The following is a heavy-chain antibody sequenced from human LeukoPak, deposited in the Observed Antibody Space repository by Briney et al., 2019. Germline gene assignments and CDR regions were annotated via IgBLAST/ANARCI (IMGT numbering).Heavy chain of an antibody. Sequence: GGSLRLSCAASGFTFSSYRMNWVRQAPGKGLEWVSSISSSSSYIYYADSVKGRFTISRDNAKNSLYLQMNSLRAEDTAVYYCARLALRGGLVPWGQGTLVTVSS. CDR2: ISSSSSYI. CDR3: ARLALRGGLVP. J-gene: IGHJ5*02. V-gene: IGHV3-21*01. D-gene: IGHD3-16*01. CDR1: GFTFSSYR.